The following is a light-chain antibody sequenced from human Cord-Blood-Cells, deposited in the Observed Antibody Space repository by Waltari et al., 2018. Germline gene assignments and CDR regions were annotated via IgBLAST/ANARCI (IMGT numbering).Light chain of an antibody. CDR3: QQYGSSPT. Sequence: EIVLTQSPGTLSSSPGERATLSCRASQSVSSSYLAWYQQKPGQAPRLRIYGASSRATGIPDRFSGSGSGTDFTLTISRLEPEDFAVYYCQQYGSSPTFGGGTKVENK. CDR1: QSVSSSY. V-gene: IGKV3-20*01. CDR2: GAS. J-gene: IGKJ4*01.